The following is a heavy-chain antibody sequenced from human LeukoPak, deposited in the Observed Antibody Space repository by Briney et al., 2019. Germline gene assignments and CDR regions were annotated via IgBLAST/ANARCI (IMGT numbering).Heavy chain of an antibody. CDR2: INHSGST. CDR1: GGSFSGYY. J-gene: IGHJ5*02. CDR3: ARYTAMVGNNWFDP. Sequence: SETLSLTCAVYGGSFSGYYWSWIRQPPGKGLEWIGEINHSGSTNYNPSLKSRVTISVDTSKNQFSPKLSSVTAADTAVYYCARYTAMVGNNWFDPWGQGTLVTVSS. V-gene: IGHV4-34*01. D-gene: IGHD5-18*01.